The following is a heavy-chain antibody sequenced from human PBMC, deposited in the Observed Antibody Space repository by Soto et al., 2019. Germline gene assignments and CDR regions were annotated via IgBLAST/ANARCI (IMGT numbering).Heavy chain of an antibody. CDR1: GGSISSGGYY. Sequence: QVQLQESGPGLVKPSQTLSLTCTVSGGSISSGGYYWSWIRQHLGKGLEWIGYIYYSGSTYYNPSLKSRVTISVDTSKNQFSLKLSSVTAADTAVYYCARTSKVLWFGAYFDYWGQGTLVTVSS. J-gene: IGHJ4*02. CDR2: IYYSGST. CDR3: ARTSKVLWFGAYFDY. V-gene: IGHV4-31*03. D-gene: IGHD3-10*01.